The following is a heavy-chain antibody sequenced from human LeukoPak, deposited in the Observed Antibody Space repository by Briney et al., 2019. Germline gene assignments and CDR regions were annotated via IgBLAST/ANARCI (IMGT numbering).Heavy chain of an antibody. D-gene: IGHD4-17*01. CDR3: AKHVPAGEFPLYYYYGMDV. V-gene: IGHV3-23*01. CDR2: INDSGSST. Sequence: GGSLTLTCAASGFTFSSYAMSWVRQPPGKGLEWVSDINDSGSSTYYADSVKGQFTISRDTSKNPLYLQKNSLRAEDTAVYYCAKHVPAGEFPLYYYYGMDVWGKGTTVTVSS. J-gene: IGHJ6*04. CDR1: GFTFSSYA.